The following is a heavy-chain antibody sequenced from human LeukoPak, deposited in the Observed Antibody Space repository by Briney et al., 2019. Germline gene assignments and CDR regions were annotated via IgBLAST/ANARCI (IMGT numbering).Heavy chain of an antibody. CDR2: IKQDGSEK. J-gene: IGHJ4*02. Sequence: GGSLRLSCAASGFTFSSDWMTWVRQAPGKGLEWVATIKQDGSEKYYVDSVKGRFTISRDNSQNTLYLQMNSLRAEDTAVYYCARGGGSAPILYYFDYWGQGTLVTVSS. V-gene: IGHV3-7*03. CDR3: ARGGGSAPILYYFDY. D-gene: IGHD2-15*01. CDR1: GFTFSSDW.